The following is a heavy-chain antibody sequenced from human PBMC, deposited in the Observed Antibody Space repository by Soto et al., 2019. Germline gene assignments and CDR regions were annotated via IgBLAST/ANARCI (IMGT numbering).Heavy chain of an antibody. D-gene: IGHD3-10*01. CDR2: IYHSGST. CDR3: QGTVVGTMVRGLEV. CDR1: VCSIIISNW. V-gene: IGHV4-4*02. Sequence: PSSSXSLTCSFAVCSIIISNWLSCFRQPPGKVLDWIAEIYHSGSTNYNPSLKSRGAISVDKSKNQFSLKLSSVTAADTAVYYCQGTVVGTMVRGLEVRGQRTTVKVYS. J-gene: IGHJ6*01.